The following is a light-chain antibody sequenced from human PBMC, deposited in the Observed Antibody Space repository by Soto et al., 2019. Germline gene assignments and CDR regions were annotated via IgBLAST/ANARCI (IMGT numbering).Light chain of an antibody. CDR3: CSYAGSSTFG. CDR2: EGT. J-gene: IGLJ3*02. V-gene: IGLV2-23*03. Sequence: QSALNQPASVSGSPGQSITISCTGTSSDVGSYNLVSWYQQHPGKAPKLMIYEGTKRPSGVSNRFSGSKSDNTASLTISGLQAEDEADYYCCSYAGSSTFGFGGGTKLTVL. CDR1: SSDVGSYNL.